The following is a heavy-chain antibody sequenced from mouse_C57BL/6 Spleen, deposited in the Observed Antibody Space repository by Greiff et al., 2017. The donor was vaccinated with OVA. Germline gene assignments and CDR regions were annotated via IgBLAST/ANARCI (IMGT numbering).Heavy chain of an antibody. CDR3: ARKGYSNYVDYYAMDY. J-gene: IGHJ4*01. D-gene: IGHD2-5*01. Sequence: QVQLQQPGAELVKPGASVKMSCKASGYTFTSYWITWVKQRPGQGLEWIGDIYPGSGSTNYNEKFKSKATLTVDTSSSTAYMQLSSLTSEDSAVYYCARKGYSNYVDYYAMDYWGQGTSVTVSS. V-gene: IGHV1-55*01. CDR2: IYPGSGST. CDR1: GYTFTSYW.